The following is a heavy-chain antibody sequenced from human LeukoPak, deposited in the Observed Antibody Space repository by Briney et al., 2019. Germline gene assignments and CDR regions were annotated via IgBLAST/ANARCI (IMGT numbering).Heavy chain of an antibody. D-gene: IGHD6-13*01. V-gene: IGHV3-23*01. CDR1: GFTFSSYA. CDR2: ISGSGGST. J-gene: IGHJ4*02. Sequence: PGGSLRLSCAASGFTFSSYAMSWVRQAPGKGLEWVSAISGSGGSTYYADSVKGRFTISRDNSKNTLYLQMNSLRAEDTAVYYCAKEQYPPAAAGVSFDYWGQGTLVSVSS. CDR3: AKEQYPPAAAGVSFDY.